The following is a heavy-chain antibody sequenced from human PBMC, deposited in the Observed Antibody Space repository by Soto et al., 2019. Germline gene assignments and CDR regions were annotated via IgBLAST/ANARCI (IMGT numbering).Heavy chain of an antibody. J-gene: IGHJ4*02. CDR2: ISYDGSNK. D-gene: IGHD5-12*01. V-gene: IGHV3-30-3*01. CDR1: GFTFSSYA. Sequence: QPGGSLRLSCAASGFTFSSYAMHWVRQAPGKGLEWVAVISYDGSNKYYADSVKGRFTISRDNSKNTLYLQMNSLRAEDTAVYYCARDRRSTLSQTVPILRRDGYNFRGPRFDYWGQGTLVTVSS. CDR3: ARDRRSTLSQTVPILRRDGYNFRGPRFDY.